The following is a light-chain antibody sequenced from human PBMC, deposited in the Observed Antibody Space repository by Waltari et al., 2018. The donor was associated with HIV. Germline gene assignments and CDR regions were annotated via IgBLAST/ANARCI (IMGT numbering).Light chain of an antibody. V-gene: IGKV3-20*01. Sequence: EIVLTQSPGTLSLSPGERATLSCRASQSVSSGYLAWYQQKPGQAPRLLISGASRRATCIPDRFSGSGSGTDFTLTISRLEPEDFAVYFCQQYGSSPFTFGPGTKVHIK. J-gene: IGKJ3*01. CDR1: QSVSSGY. CDR2: GAS. CDR3: QQYGSSPFT.